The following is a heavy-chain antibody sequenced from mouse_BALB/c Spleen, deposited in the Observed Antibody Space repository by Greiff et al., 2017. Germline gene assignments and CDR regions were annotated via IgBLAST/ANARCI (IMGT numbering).Heavy chain of an antibody. V-gene: IGHV5-6-2*01. CDR1: GFTFSSYY. CDR3: ARRGYGSSYDAMDY. D-gene: IGHD1-1*01. CDR2: INSNGGST. J-gene: IGHJ4*01. Sequence: EVKLVESGGGLVKPGGSLKLSCAASGFTFSSYYMSWVRQTPEKRLELVAAINSNGGSTYYPDTVKGRFTISRDNAKNTLYLQMSSLKSEDTALYYCARRGYGSSYDAMDYWGQGTSVTVSS.